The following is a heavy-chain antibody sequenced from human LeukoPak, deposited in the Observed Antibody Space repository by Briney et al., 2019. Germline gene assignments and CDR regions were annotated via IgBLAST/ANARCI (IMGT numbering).Heavy chain of an antibody. CDR2: INPNSGDT. D-gene: IGHD6-13*01. V-gene: IGHV1-2*02. Sequence: ASVKVSCKAFGFTLVDYIHWVRQDPRQGLQWMGWINPNSGDTEYAQKFQGRVTMTRDTSVSTVYMELSSLRSDDTAVYYCARADSVPAGDYHYWYMDVWGKGTTVTVSS. CDR1: GFTLVDY. J-gene: IGHJ6*03. CDR3: ARADSVPAGDYHYWYMDV.